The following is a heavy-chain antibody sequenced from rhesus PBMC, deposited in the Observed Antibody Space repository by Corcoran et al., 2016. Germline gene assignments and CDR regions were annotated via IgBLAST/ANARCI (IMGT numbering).Heavy chain of an antibody. J-gene: IGHJ4*01. V-gene: IGHV4S10*01. CDR2: IYGSSTST. D-gene: IGHD3-28*01. Sequence: QVQLQESGPGVVKPSETLSLTCAVSGGSISDRYRWSWIRQPPGKGLEWIGYIYGSSTSTNYNPSLKSRVTISKDTSKNQFSLKLSSVTAADTAVYYCARDHYYGSGYWYWGQGVLVTVSS. CDR1: GGSISDRYR. CDR3: ARDHYYGSGYWY.